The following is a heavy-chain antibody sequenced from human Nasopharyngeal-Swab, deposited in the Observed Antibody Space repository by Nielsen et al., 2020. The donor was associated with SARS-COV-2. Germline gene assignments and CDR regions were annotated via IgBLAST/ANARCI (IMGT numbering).Heavy chain of an antibody. CDR3: ARIAIGGSRAFDV. V-gene: IGHV3-74*01. D-gene: IGHD2-21*01. CDR1: GYTFSSYW. J-gene: IGHJ3*01. CDR2: INEYGSVT. Sequence: GESLKISCAASGYTFSSYWMHWVRQAPGMGLVWVARINEYGSVTDYADSVKGRFTISRDSAENTMYLQMNSLRADDTAVYYCARIAIGGSRAFDVWGQGTMVTVSP.